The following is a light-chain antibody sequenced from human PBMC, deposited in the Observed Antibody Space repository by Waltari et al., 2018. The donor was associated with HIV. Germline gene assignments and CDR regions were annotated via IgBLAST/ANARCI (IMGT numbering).Light chain of an antibody. CDR2: TNK. V-gene: IGLV1-44*01. J-gene: IGLJ3*02. CDR3: AVWDDSLRSVL. Sequence: QSVLTQPPSASGTPGQRVNISCSGGSSNIGSNPVNWYRQFPGEAPKLLIYTNKQRPSGVPDRFSGSKSGTSASLAISGLQSEDEADFYCAVWDDSLRSVLFGGGTRLTVL. CDR1: SSNIGSNP.